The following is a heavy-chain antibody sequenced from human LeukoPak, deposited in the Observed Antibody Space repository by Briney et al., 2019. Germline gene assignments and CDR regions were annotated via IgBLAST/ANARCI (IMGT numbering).Heavy chain of an antibody. CDR1: GFTFSSYW. Sequence: LTGGSLRLSCAVSGFTFSSYWMSWVRQAPGKGLEWVANIKEDGTEKYYQDSVKGRFTISRDNSRNTLYLQMNGLRPEDAAMYYCVFVGLSGINYWGQGTLVTVSS. D-gene: IGHD1-20*01. CDR2: IKEDGTEK. V-gene: IGHV3-7*03. J-gene: IGHJ4*02. CDR3: VFVGLSGINY.